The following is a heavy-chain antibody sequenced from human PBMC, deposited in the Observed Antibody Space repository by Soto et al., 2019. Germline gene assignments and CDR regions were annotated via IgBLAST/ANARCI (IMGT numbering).Heavy chain of an antibody. CDR3: ARISDNDDRRFLERSAFDY. Sequence: SETLSHTCTVSGGTISSSSYYRSRIRQPPGKGLEWIGSIYYSGSTYYNPSLKSRVTISVDTSKNQFSLKLSSVTAADTAVYYCARISDNDDRRFLERSAFDYWGQGTLVTVSS. CDR2: IYYSGST. CDR1: GGTISSSSYY. J-gene: IGHJ4*02. D-gene: IGHD3-3*01. V-gene: IGHV4-39*07.